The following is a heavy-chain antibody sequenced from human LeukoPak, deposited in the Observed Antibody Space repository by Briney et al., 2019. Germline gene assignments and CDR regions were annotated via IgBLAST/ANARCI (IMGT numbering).Heavy chain of an antibody. CDR3: AKPNTGYCSGGSCKRAYYFDY. J-gene: IGHJ4*02. D-gene: IGHD2-15*01. CDR1: GFTFSSYG. CDR2: IWYDGSNK. V-gene: IGHV3-33*06. Sequence: GGSLRLSCAASGFTFSSYGMHWVRQAPGKGLEWVAVIWYDGSNKYYADSVKGRFTISRDNSKNTLYLQMNSLRAADTAVYYCAKPNTGYCSGGSCKRAYYFDYWGQGTLVTVSS.